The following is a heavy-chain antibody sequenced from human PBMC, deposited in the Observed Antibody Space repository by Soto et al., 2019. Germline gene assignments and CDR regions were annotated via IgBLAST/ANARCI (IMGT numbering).Heavy chain of an antibody. V-gene: IGHV3-74*01. CDR1: GFTFSNDW. CDR3: IRVGAFDN. Sequence: GGSLRLSCEVSGFTFSNDWMHWVRQAPGKGLVWVARINSDGSSTSYADSVKGRFTISRDNAKNTLYLQMNSLRDEDTALYRCIRVGAFDNWGQGTLVTVSS. CDR2: INSDGSST. D-gene: IGHD4-17*01. J-gene: IGHJ4*02.